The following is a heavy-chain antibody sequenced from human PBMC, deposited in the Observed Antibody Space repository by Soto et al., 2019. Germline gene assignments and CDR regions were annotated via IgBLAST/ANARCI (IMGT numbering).Heavy chain of an antibody. CDR3: ARITWGWDPYHGMDV. CDR1: GYTFTNYX. Sequence: VKVSCKASGYTFTNYXXXXXRQAPGQGLEWMGWMNPRSGGSKYAQAFQDRVTMTRDASISTAYMEMTNLRHGDTAVYFCARITWGWDPYHGMDVWGXXTXVTVSS. D-gene: IGHD6-19*01. J-gene: IGHJ6*02. CDR2: MNPRSGGS. V-gene: IGHV1-2*02.